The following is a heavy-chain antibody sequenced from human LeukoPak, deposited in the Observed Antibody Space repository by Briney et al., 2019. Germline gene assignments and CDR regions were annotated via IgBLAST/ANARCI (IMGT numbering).Heavy chain of an antibody. J-gene: IGHJ4*02. CDR1: GGSISSGGYS. CDR3: ARGSLWYYFDY. D-gene: IGHD3-10*01. CDR2: INHSGST. Sequence: SQTLSLTCAVSGGSISSGGYSWSWIRQPPGKGLEWIGEINHSGSTNYNPSLKSRVTISVDTSKNQFSLKLSSVTAADTAVYYCARGSLWYYFDYWGQGTLVTVSS. V-gene: IGHV4-30-2*01.